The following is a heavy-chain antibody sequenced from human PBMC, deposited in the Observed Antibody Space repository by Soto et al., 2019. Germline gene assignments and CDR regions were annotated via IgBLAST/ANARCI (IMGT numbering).Heavy chain of an antibody. D-gene: IGHD6-13*01. CDR3: AKEYGSTWIDH. Sequence: GGALRLSCAASGFTLSTYGMHWVRQAPGKGLEWVAAMSYDGTKEYYADSVKGRFTISRDNSRNTLFLQLNSLRAEDTAVYYCAKEYGSTWIDHWGQGPLVTFST. V-gene: IGHV3-30*18. CDR1: GFTLSTYG. J-gene: IGHJ4*02. CDR2: MSYDGTKE.